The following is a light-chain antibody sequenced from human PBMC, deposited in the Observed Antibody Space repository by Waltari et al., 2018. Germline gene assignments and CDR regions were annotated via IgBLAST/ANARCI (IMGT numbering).Light chain of an antibody. CDR1: SSDVGGYDY. CDR3: CSYAGRATWV. CDR2: DVS. Sequence: QSALTQPRSVSGSPGHSVTISCTGTSSDVGGYDYVSWYQQYPGKAPKLVIYDVSKRPSGVPDRFSGSKSGNTASLTISGLQAEDEADYNCCSYAGRATWVFGGGTKLTVL. J-gene: IGLJ3*02. V-gene: IGLV2-11*01.